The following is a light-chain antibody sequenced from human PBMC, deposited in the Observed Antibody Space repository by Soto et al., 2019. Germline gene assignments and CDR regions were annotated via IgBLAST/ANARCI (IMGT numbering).Light chain of an antibody. CDR1: QSVNNN. CDR2: GAS. Sequence: EIVLTQSPATLSVSPGERVALSCRASQSVNNNLAWYQQKVGQAPRLLIYGASTRATGIPARFSGSGSGTEFTLTISSLQSEDLAVYYCQQYNNWPPITFGQGTRLEIK. V-gene: IGKV3D-15*01. J-gene: IGKJ5*01. CDR3: QQYNNWPPIT.